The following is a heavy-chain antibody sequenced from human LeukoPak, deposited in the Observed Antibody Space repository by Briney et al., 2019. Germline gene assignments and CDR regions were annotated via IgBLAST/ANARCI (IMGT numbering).Heavy chain of an antibody. J-gene: IGHJ6*03. CDR3: AALVVPSTNLRNYYYYYMDV. Sequence: SVKVSCKASGFTFTSSAMQWVRQARGQRLEWIGWIVVCNGKTNYAQKFQERVTITRDMSTTTAYMELSSLRSEDTAVYYCAALVVPSTNLRNYYYYYMDVWGKGTTVTVSS. CDR2: IVVCNGKT. CDR1: GFTFTSSA. D-gene: IGHD3-16*02. V-gene: IGHV1-58*02.